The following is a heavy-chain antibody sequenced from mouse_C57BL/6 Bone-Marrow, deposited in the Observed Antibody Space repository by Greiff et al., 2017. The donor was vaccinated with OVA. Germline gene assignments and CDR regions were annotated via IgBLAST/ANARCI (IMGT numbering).Heavy chain of an antibody. CDR1: GFNIKDDY. D-gene: IGHD1-1*01. CDR2: IDPENGDT. CDR3: TGYYYGDCDV. J-gene: IGHJ1*03. V-gene: IGHV14-4*01. Sequence: VQLQQSGAELVRPGASVKLSCTASGFNIKDDYMHWVKQRPEQGLEWIGWIDPENGDTEYASKFQGKATITADTSSNTAYLQLSSLTSEDTAVYYCTGYYYGDCDVWGTGTTVTVSS.